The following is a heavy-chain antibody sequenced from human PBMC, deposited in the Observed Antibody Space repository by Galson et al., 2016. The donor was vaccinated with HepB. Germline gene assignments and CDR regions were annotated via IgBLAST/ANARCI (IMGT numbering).Heavy chain of an antibody. CDR3: SRGRGSNLRHYFSDL. CDR2: FFYSGSS. Sequence: TLSLTCTVSGDSFSGGLYYWSWIRQHPVKGLEWIGYFFYSGSSYYNPSLKGRVAISLDTSNDQFSLKLKSVTAADTAVYFCSRGRGSNLRHYFSDLWGQGTKVTVSS. V-gene: IGHV4-31*03. D-gene: IGHD3-10*01. J-gene: IGHJ3*01. CDR1: GDSFSGGLYY.